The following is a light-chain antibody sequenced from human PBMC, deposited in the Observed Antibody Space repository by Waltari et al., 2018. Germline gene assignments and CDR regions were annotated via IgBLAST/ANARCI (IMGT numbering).Light chain of an antibody. CDR2: DTN. Sequence: QSVLTQPPSVSAAPGQGVTISCSGDNSNIGRYFVSWYPQLPRAAPKLLIFDTNKRPSGIPDRISASKSGTSATLDITGLQTGDEADYYCATWDNSLREFVFGGGTELTVL. V-gene: IGLV1-51*01. CDR3: ATWDNSLREFV. J-gene: IGLJ2*01. CDR1: NSNIGRYF.